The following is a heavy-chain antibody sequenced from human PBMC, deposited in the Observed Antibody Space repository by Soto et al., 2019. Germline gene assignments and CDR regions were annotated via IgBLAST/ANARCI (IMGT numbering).Heavy chain of an antibody. CDR1: GGSFSGYY. D-gene: IGHD6-13*01. J-gene: IGHJ6*02. CDR2: INHSGST. Sequence: SETLSLTCAVYGGSFSGYYWSWIRQPPGKGLEWIGEINHSGSTNYNPSLKSRVTISVDTSKNQFSLKLSSVTAADTAVYYCARGRGTGYSSSWYGGNYYYGMDVWGQGTTVTVSS. CDR3: ARGRGTGYSSSWYGGNYYYGMDV. V-gene: IGHV4-34*01.